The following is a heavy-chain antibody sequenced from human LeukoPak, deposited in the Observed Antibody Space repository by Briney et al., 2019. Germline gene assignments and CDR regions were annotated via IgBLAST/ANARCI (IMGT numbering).Heavy chain of an antibody. CDR2: ISGSGGST. J-gene: IGHJ4*02. Sequence: PGGSLRLSCAASGFTFSSYVMSWVRQAPGKGLEWVSAISGSGGSTYYADSVKGRFTISRDNSKNTLYLQMNSLRAEDTAVYYCAKQGPARIPIGVVTAMAHWGQGTLVTVSS. D-gene: IGHD2-21*02. V-gene: IGHV3-23*01. CDR3: AKQGPARIPIGVVTAMAH. CDR1: GFTFSSYV.